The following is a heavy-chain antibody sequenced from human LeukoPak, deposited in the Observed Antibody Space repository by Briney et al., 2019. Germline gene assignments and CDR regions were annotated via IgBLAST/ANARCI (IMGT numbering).Heavy chain of an antibody. CDR3: ATDFYDST. CDR1: GFTFSNAW. J-gene: IGHJ5*02. Sequence: PGGSLRLSCATSGFTFSNAWMNWVRQAPGKGLEWVGRIRSNSDGGTIDYDAPVKGRFTLSRDDSKTTLYLQMNSLQTEDTAVYYCATDFYDSTWGQGTLVTVSS. V-gene: IGHV3-15*07. D-gene: IGHD3-22*01. CDR2: IRSNSDGGTI.